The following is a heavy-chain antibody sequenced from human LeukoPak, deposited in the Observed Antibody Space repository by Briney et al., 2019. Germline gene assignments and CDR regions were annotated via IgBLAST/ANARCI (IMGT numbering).Heavy chain of an antibody. CDR1: GYTFTGYH. CDR2: INPNSGGT. V-gene: IGHV1-2*02. Sequence: ASVKVSCKASGYTFTGYHMHWVRQAPGQGLEWMGWINPNSGGTNYAQKFQGRVTMTRDTSISTAYMELSRLRSDDTAVYYCARELAYYGSGSYSVFDYWGQGTLVTVSS. D-gene: IGHD3-10*01. CDR3: ARELAYYGSGSYSVFDY. J-gene: IGHJ4*02.